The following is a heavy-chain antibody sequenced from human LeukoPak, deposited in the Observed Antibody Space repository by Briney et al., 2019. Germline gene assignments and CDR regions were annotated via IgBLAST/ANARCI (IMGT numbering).Heavy chain of an antibody. CDR1: GFTFRTSV. J-gene: IGHJ4*02. Sequence: GGSLGLSCAASGFTFRTSVMHWVRQAPGKGLEWVALTRNDGRDKYYRDSVKGRFTISRDISQNTLYLEMHNLKPEDTGIYYCAKSYNGLDFWGQGTMVTVSS. V-gene: IGHV3-30*02. CDR2: TRNDGRDK. CDR3: AKSYNGLDF. D-gene: IGHD2-8*01.